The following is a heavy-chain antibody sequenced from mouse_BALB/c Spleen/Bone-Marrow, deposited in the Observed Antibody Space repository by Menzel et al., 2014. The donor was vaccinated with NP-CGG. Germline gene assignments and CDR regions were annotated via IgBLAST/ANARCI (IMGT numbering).Heavy chain of an antibody. D-gene: IGHD1-1*01. J-gene: IGHJ4*01. V-gene: IGHV1-5*01. CDR1: GCTFTSYW. CDR2: IYPGNSDT. CDR3: TRGITTGVTTRAMDY. Sequence: EVQLQQSGTVLARPGASVKMSCKASGCTFTSYWMHWVKQRPGQGLEWIGAIYPGNSDTSYNQKFKGKAKLTAVTSTSTAYMDLNSLTNEDSAAYYCTRGITTGVTTRAMDYWGQGTSVTVSP.